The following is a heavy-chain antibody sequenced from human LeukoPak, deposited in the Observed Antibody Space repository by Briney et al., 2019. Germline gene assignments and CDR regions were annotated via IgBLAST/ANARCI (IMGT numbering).Heavy chain of an antibody. CDR3: GRLFDS. Sequence: KPSETLSLTCTVSGGAIISDNFYWGWVRQPPGKGLEWVGSINYSGTIYYNPSLRSRLGISVDTSRTQFFLRLNSVTAADTAVYYCGRLFDSWGQGILVTVSS. CDR1: GGAIISDNFY. V-gene: IGHV4-39*01. J-gene: IGHJ4*02. CDR2: INYSGTI.